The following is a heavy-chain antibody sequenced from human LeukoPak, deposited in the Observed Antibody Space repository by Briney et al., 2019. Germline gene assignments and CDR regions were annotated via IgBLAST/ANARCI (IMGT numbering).Heavy chain of an antibody. CDR3: ARDSIQQQLVLEDRGYPYYFEH. J-gene: IGHJ4*02. CDR1: RFTFSSYS. CDR2: ISRSGNYK. V-gene: IGHV3-21*01. D-gene: IGHD6-13*01. Sequence: GGSLRLSCAASRFTFSSYSMNWVRQAPGKGLEWVSSISRSGNYKYYADSVKGRFTISRDNAKNSLYLQMNSLRAEDTAVYYCARDSIQQQLVLEDRGYPYYFEHWGQGTLVTVSS.